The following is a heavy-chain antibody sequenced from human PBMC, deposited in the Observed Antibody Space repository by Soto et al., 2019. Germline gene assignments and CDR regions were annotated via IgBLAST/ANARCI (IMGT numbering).Heavy chain of an antibody. CDR1: GVSISNSNTY. J-gene: IGHJ4*02. Sequence: QVQLQESGPGLVKPSETMSLTCTVAGVSISNSNTYWNWVRQPPGKGLEWIGFVYYRGSTKYNPSLGGRVTISVDSSRNQLPLELTSVTATDTAVSYCARGGGSYSSGWYYDSWGQGTLVTVSS. V-gene: IGHV4-59*08. CDR3: ARGGGSYSSGWYYDS. D-gene: IGHD6-19*01. CDR2: VYYRGST.